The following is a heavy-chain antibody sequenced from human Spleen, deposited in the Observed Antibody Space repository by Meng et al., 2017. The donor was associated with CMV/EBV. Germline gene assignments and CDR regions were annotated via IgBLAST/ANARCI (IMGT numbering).Heavy chain of an antibody. D-gene: IGHD3-3*01. CDR2: ISYDGST. V-gene: IGHV4-39*07. CDR3: ARVQLAVSQYYDFWSGYQSGSGWFDP. CDR1: GASIDTSSYY. J-gene: IGHJ5*02. Sequence: SETLSLTCTVSGASIDTSSYYWGWIRQPPGKGLEWIGSISYDGSTNYNPSLKSRVTISVDTSKNQFSLKLSSVTAADTAVYYCARVQLAVSQYYDFWSGYQSGSGWFDPWGQGTLVTVSS.